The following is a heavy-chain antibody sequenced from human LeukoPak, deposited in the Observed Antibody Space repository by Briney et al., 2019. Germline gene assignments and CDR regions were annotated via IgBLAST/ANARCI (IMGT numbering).Heavy chain of an antibody. CDR2: INPSGGST. D-gene: IGHD3-22*01. J-gene: IGHJ4*02. CDR1: VYTFTSYY. Sequence: ASVKVSCKASVYTFTSYYMHWVRQAPGQGLEWMGIINPSGGSTSNAQKFQGRVTMTRDMSTSTVYMELSSLRSEDTAVYYCARDWPPPFYYDSSGYYGYFDYWGQGTLVTVSS. V-gene: IGHV1-46*01. CDR3: ARDWPPPFYYDSSGYYGYFDY.